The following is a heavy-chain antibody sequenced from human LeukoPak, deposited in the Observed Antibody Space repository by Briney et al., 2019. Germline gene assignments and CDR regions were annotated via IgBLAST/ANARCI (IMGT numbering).Heavy chain of an antibody. V-gene: IGHV3-20*04. D-gene: IGHD3-10*01. CDR3: ARVSCYGSGSSPYYYGMDV. CDR1: GFTFDDYG. J-gene: IGHJ6*02. CDR2: INWNGGST. Sequence: AGGSLRLSCAASGFTFDDYGMSWVRQAPGKGLEWVSGINWNGGSTGYADSVKGRFTISRDNAKNSLYLQMNSLRAEDTALYYCARVSCYGSGSSPYYYGMDVWGQGTTVTVSS.